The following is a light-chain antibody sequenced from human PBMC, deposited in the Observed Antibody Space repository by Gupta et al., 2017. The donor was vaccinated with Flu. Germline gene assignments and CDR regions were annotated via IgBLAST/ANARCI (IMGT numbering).Light chain of an antibody. CDR1: QSVGSSY. CDR2: GAS. V-gene: IGKV3-20*01. J-gene: IGKJ4*01. Sequence: EIVLTQSPGTLSLSLGERATLSCRASQSVGSSYLAWYQQKPGQAPRLLIYGASSRATGIPDRFSGSGSGTDFTLTISRLEAEDFAGYYCQQYFTSPLTFGGGTKVEIK. CDR3: QQYFTSPLT.